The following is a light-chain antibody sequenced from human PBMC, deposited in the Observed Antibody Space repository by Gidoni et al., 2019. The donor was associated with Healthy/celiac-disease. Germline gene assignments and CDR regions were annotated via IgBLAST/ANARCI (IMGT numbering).Light chain of an antibody. J-gene: IGLJ3*02. CDR3: QVWDSSKEM. CDR1: NIGSKN. Sequence: SYALTQPLSVSVALGQTARITCGGNNIGSKNVHWYQQKPGQAPVLVIYRDSNRPSGIPERFSGSNSGNTATLTISRAQAGDEADYYCQVWDSSKEMFGGGTKLTVL. CDR2: RDS. V-gene: IGLV3-9*01.